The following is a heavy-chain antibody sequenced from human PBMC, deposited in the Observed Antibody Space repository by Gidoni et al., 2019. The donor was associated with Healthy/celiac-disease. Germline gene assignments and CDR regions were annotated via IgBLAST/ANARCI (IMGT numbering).Heavy chain of an antibody. Sequence: EVQLLESGGGLVQPGGSLSLSCAASGFTFSRYAMSWVRQAPGKGLEWVSAISGSGGSTYYADSVKGRFTISRDNSKNTLYLQMNSLRAEDTAVYYCAKEEAEYYYDSSGFYWYFDLWGRGTLVTVSS. J-gene: IGHJ2*01. V-gene: IGHV3-23*01. CDR3: AKEEAEYYYDSSGFYWYFDL. CDR2: ISGSGGST. CDR1: GFTFSRYA. D-gene: IGHD3-22*01.